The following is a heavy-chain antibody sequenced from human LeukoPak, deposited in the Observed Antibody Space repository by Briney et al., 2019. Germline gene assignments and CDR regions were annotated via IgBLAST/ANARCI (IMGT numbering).Heavy chain of an antibody. CDR2: IRYDGSNK. CDR1: GFTFSSYG. V-gene: IGHV3-30*02. CDR3: AKTGYSSSWYLVQH. D-gene: IGHD6-13*01. J-gene: IGHJ1*01. Sequence: GGSLRLSCAASGFTFSSYGMHWVRQAPGKGLEWVAFIRYDGSNKYYADSVKGRFTISRDNSKNTLYLQMNSLRAEDTAVYYCAKTGYSSSWYLVQHWGQGTLVTVSS.